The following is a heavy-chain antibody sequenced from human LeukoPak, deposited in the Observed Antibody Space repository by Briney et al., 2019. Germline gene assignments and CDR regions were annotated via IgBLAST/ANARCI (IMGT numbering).Heavy chain of an antibody. CDR1: GASISSRNW. V-gene: IGHV4-4*02. CDR3: AKSGERIQLWSSVDY. D-gene: IGHD5-18*01. CDR2: IYPSGST. Sequence: SETLSLTCAVSGASISSRNWWSWVRQPPGKGLEWIGEIYPSGSTNYNPSLKSRVTISIDKSQNQFSLRLSSVTAADTAVYYCAKSGERIQLWSSVDYWGQGTLVTVSS. J-gene: IGHJ4*02.